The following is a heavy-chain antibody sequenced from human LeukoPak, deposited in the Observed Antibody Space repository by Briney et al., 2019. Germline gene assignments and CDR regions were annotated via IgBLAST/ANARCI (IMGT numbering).Heavy chain of an antibody. CDR1: GFTFSSYA. Sequence: GGSLRLSCAASGFTFSSYAMHWVRQAPGKGLEWVAVISYDGSNKYYADSVKGRFTISRDNAKNSLYLQMNSLRAEDTAVYYCARDAGLVEFDYWGQGTLVTVSS. CDR2: ISYDGSNK. J-gene: IGHJ4*02. V-gene: IGHV3-30*07. CDR3: ARDAGLVEFDY. D-gene: IGHD2-8*02.